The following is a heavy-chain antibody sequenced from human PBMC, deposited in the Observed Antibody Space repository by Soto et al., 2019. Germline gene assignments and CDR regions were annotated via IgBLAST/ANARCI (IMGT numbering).Heavy chain of an antibody. Sequence: QVQLVESGGGVVQPGRSLRLSCAASGFTFSSYGMHWVRQAPGKGLEWVAVISYDGSNKYYADSVKGRFTISRDNSKNTLSLQMNSLRAEDTAVYYCAKDPVGYCSGGSCYRRSYFDYWGQGTLVTVSS. CDR2: ISYDGSNK. CDR3: AKDPVGYCSGGSCYRRSYFDY. J-gene: IGHJ4*02. CDR1: GFTFSSYG. V-gene: IGHV3-30*18. D-gene: IGHD2-15*01.